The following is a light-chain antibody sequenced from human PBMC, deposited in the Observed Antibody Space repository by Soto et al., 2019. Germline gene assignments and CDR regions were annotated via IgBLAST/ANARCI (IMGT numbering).Light chain of an antibody. V-gene: IGLV1-36*01. CDR3: QSYDSSLIGWV. J-gene: IGLJ1*01. CDR2: YDD. CDR1: SSNIGNNA. Sequence: QSVLTQPPSVSEAPRQRVTISCSGSSSNIGNNAVNWYQQLPGKAPKLLIYYDDLLPSGVSDRFSGSKSGTSASLAISGLQAEDEADYYCQSYDSSLIGWVFGTGTKVTV.